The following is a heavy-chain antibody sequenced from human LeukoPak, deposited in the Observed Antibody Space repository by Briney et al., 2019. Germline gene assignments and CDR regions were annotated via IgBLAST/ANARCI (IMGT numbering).Heavy chain of an antibody. CDR1: KFTFNTYA. V-gene: IGHV3-30*04. CDR2: ISYDGSNT. CDR3: ARDIHDSSGYYYDY. D-gene: IGHD3-22*01. Sequence: GRSLRLSCAASKFTFNTYAMHWVRQAPGKGLEWVSLISYDGSNTYYADSVKGRFTVSRDNSKDTLYLHMNSLRAEDTALYYCARDIHDSSGYYYDYWGQGTLVTVSS. J-gene: IGHJ4*02.